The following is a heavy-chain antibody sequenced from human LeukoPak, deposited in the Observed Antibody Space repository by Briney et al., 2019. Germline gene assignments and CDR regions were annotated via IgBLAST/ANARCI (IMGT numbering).Heavy chain of an antibody. D-gene: IGHD6-13*01. V-gene: IGHV1-46*01. J-gene: IGHJ6*02. CDR1: GYTFTSYG. Sequence: ASVKVSCTASGYTFTSYGISWVRQAPGQGLEWMGKINPSGGSTSYAQRFQGRVTMTRDTSTSTVYMEVSSLRSEDTGMYYCARGAGSSSWYYYYGMDVWGQGTTVTVSS. CDR3: ARGAGSSSWYYYYGMDV. CDR2: INPSGGST.